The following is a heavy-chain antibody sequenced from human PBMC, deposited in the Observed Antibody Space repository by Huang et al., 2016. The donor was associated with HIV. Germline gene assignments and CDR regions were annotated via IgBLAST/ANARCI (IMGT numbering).Heavy chain of an antibody. CDR2: ISGSSRYI. V-gene: IGHV3-21*01. D-gene: IGHD3-10*01. Sequence: EVQLVESGGGLVKPGGSLRLSCAASGFSFSTYSLNWVRQAPGKGLEWVSFISGSSRYIYDADSVKGRFTISRDNAENSLYLQMKSLRVEDTAVYYCARAPIYYGSGSYYRYYFDYWGQGTLVTVSS. CDR1: GFSFSTYS. J-gene: IGHJ4*02. CDR3: ARAPIYYGSGSYYRYYFDY.